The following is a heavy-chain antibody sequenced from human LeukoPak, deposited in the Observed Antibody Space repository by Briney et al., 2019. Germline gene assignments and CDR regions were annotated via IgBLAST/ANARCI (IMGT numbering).Heavy chain of an antibody. J-gene: IGHJ4*02. D-gene: IGHD6-19*01. CDR3: AREAAVAGTVDY. V-gene: IGHV4-4*08. Sequence: SETLSLTCTVSGGSVSSYYWSWIRQPPGKGLEWIGYIYSSGSTNYNPSLKSRVTISVDTSKNQFSLKLSPVTAADTAVYYCAREAAVAGTVDYWGQGTLVTVSS. CDR2: IYSSGST. CDR1: GGSVSSYY.